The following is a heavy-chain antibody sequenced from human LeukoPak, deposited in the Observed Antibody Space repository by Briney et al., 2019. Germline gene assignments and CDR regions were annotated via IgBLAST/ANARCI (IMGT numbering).Heavy chain of an antibody. V-gene: IGHV3-43*02. CDR3: AKDISDFWSCYYSCES. D-gene: IGHD3-3*01. CDR1: GLTFDDYA. J-gene: IGHJ4*02. CDR2: ISGDGGDT. Sequence: GGSLRLSCAASGLTFDDYAMHWVRQAPGKGLEWVSLISGDGGDTYYADSVRGRFTISRDNSKNSLYLQMKSLRTEDTALYYCAKDISDFWSCYYSCESWGKGTLVTVSS.